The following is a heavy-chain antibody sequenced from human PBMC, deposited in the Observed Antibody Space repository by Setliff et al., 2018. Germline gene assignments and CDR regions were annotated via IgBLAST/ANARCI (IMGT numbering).Heavy chain of an antibody. CDR3: ARVTGFLYMDV. D-gene: IGHD3-3*01. J-gene: IGHJ6*03. CDR2: IYTSWST. Sequence: SETLSLTCTVSGGSISGFNYWTWIRQPAGKGLEWIGQIYTSWSTKYNPSLNSRVALSIDTSKNQFSLRLSSVTAADTAVYFCARVTGFLYMDVWGKGTTVTVSS. CDR1: GGSISGFNY. V-gene: IGHV4-61*09.